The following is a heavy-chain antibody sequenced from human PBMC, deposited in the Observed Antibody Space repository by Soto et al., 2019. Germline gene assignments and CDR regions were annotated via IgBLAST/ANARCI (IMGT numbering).Heavy chain of an antibody. CDR2: IYSGGST. D-gene: IGHD3-3*01. V-gene: IGHV3-66*01. Sequence: GGSLRLSCAASGFTVSSNYMSWVRQAPGKGLEWVSVIYSGGSTYYADSVKGRFTISRDNSKNTLYLQMNSLRAEDTAVYYCARVHHYDFWSGPIGWFDPWGQGTLVTVSS. CDR1: GFTVSSNY. CDR3: ARVHHYDFWSGPIGWFDP. J-gene: IGHJ5*02.